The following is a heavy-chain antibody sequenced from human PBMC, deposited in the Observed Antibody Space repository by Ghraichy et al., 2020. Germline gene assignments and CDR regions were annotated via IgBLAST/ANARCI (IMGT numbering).Heavy chain of an antibody. D-gene: IGHD3-22*01. J-gene: IGHJ3*02. CDR2: ISGSGGST. Sequence: GGSLRLSCAASGFTFSSYAMSWVRQAPGKGLEWVSAISGSGGSTYYADSVKGRFTISRDNSKNTLYLQMNSLRAEDTAVYYCAKVNAGIVYYYDSSGYYIGGDAFDIWGQGTMVTVSS. V-gene: IGHV3-23*01. CDR1: GFTFSSYA. CDR3: AKVNAGIVYYYDSSGYYIGGDAFDI.